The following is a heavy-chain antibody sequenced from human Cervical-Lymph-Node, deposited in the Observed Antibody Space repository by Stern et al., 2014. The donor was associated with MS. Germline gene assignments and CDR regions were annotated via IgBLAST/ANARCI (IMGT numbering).Heavy chain of an antibody. CDR2: FDPEDGET. Sequence: QVQLVQSGAEVKKPGASVKVSCKVSGSTLIDFFIHWVRQPPGKGLEWMGGFDPEDGETIYAQKFQGTVTMTEDTSADTAYMELSSLRSDDTAVYYCATDYNYWGQGTLVTVSS. V-gene: IGHV1-24*01. CDR1: GSTLIDFF. J-gene: IGHJ4*02. CDR3: ATDYNY. D-gene: IGHD3-10*01.